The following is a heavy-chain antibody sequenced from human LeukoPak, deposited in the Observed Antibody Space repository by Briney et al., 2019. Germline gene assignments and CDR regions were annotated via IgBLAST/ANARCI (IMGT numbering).Heavy chain of an antibody. CDR1: GGTFSSYA. CDR3: ARDLAMTTVTTGVGFDY. J-gene: IGHJ4*02. Sequence: GSSVTVSCKASGGTFSSYAISWVRQAPGQGLEWMGGIIPIFGTANYAQTFQGRVTITTDESTSTAYMELSSLRSEDTAVYYCARDLAMTTVTTGVGFDYWGQGTLVTVSS. V-gene: IGHV1-69*05. CDR2: IIPIFGTA. D-gene: IGHD4-17*01.